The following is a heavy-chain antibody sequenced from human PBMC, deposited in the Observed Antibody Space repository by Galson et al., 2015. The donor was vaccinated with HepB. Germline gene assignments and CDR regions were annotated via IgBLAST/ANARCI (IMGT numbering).Heavy chain of an antibody. CDR1: GLTFSIYA. CDR3: AKDAARSAHYSARYTYYYGMDV. J-gene: IGHJ6*02. CDR2: ISGSGGST. D-gene: IGHD3-22*01. V-gene: IGHV3-23*01. Sequence: SLRLSCAASGLTFSIYAMNWVRQAPGKGLEWVSAISGSGGSTYYADSVKGRFTISRDNSKNTLYLQMISLRAEDTAVYYCAKDAARSAHYSARYTYYYGMDVRGQGSTVTVSS.